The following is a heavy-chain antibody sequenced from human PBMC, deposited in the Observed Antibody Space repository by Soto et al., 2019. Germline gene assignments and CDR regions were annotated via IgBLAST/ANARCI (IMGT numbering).Heavy chain of an antibody. J-gene: IGHJ5*02. CDR2: IYPGDSDT. CDR3: ARHNRYSSTWFEGWFDP. Sequence: PGESLKISCKGSGYSFNSYWIGWVRQMPGRGLECMGIIYPGDSDTRYSPSFQGQVTISADKSISTAYLQWSSLKASDTAMYYCARHNRYSSTWFEGWFDPWGQGTLVTVSS. V-gene: IGHV5-51*03. CDR1: GYSFNSYW. D-gene: IGHD6-13*01.